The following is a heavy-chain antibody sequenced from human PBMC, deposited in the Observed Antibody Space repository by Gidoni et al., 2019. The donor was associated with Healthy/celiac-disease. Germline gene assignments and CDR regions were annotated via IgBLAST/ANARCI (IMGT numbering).Heavy chain of an antibody. CDR1: GGSFSGYY. Sequence: QVQLQQWGAGLLKPSENLSLTCAVYGGSFSGYYWSWIRQPPGKGLEWIGELNHSGRTNYNPSRKSRVTISVDTSKNQFSLKLSSVTAADTAVYYCARGRKAIRGYYGSGSYSGPFDYWGQGTLVTVSS. CDR3: ARGRKAIRGYYGSGSYSGPFDY. D-gene: IGHD3-10*01. V-gene: IGHV4-34*01. CDR2: LNHSGRT. J-gene: IGHJ4*02.